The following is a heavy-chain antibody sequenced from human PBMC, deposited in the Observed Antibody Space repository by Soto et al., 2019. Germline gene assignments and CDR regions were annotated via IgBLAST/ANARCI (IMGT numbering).Heavy chain of an antibody. D-gene: IGHD3-3*01. V-gene: IGHV3-73*01. CDR2: IRSKANSYAT. CDR1: GFTFSGSA. Sequence: GGSLRLSCAASGFTFSGSAMHWVRQASGKGLEWVGRIRSKANSYATAYAASVKGRFTISRDDSKNTAYLQMNSLKTEDTAVYYCTRWGDYDFWSGYYGRRTYYYYGMDVWGQGXTVTVSS. J-gene: IGHJ6*02. CDR3: TRWGDYDFWSGYYGRRTYYYYGMDV.